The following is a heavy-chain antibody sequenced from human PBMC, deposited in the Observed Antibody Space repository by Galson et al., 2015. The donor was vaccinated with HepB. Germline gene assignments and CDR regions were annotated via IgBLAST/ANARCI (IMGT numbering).Heavy chain of an antibody. CDR3: ARGSTITTSVYAF. J-gene: IGHJ4*02. CDR1: GDGFRTYN. D-gene: IGHD4-11*01. Sequence: SVTVSCKASGDGFRTYNIIWVRQAPGQGLEWMGGIIPIFRIANYAQNFRGRVTITAEGSTSTAYMELSSLRSEDTAVYYCARGSTITTSVYAFWGQGTLVTVSS. V-gene: IGHV1-69*13. CDR2: IIPIFRIA.